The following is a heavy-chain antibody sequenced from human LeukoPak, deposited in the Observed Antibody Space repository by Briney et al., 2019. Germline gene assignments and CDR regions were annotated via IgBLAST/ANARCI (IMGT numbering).Heavy chain of an antibody. CDR3: ARDRPKAYAFDI. J-gene: IGHJ3*02. Sequence: KASETLSLTCTVSGGSISSYYWSWIRQPPGKGLEWIGYIYYSGSTNYNPSLKSRVTISVDTSKNQFSLKLSSVTAADTAVYYCARDRPKAYAFDIWGQGTMVTVSS. V-gene: IGHV4-59*12. CDR1: GGSISSYY. CDR2: IYYSGST.